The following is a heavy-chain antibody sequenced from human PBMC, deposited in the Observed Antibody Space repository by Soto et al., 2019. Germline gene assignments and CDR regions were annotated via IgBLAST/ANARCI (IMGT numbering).Heavy chain of an antibody. CDR1: GGTFSSYA. CDR2: IIPIFGTA. D-gene: IGHD3-10*01. Sequence: QVQLVQSGAEVKKPGSSVKVSCKASGGTFSSYAISWVRQAPGQGLEWMGGIIPIFGTANYAQKFQGRVTITADESTRTAYMELSSLRSEDTAVYYCARVGGSGSTLRAPLDYWGQGTLVTVSS. CDR3: ARVGGSGSTLRAPLDY. V-gene: IGHV1-69*01. J-gene: IGHJ4*02.